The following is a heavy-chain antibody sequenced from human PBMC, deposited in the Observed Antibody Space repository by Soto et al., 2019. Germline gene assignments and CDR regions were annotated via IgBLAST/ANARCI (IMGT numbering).Heavy chain of an antibody. CDR2: INPTTGAT. CDR3: AKGDSSWVSWFDP. Sequence: QVQLVQSGAEVKKPGASVKVSCQASGYTFTAQYLHCVRKAPGEGLEWMGWINPTTGATRYAQKFQGRVTMTRDTSMSTAYLEVRSLRPDDTAVYYCAKGDSSWVSWFDPWGQGTLVTVSS. D-gene: IGHD6-19*01. J-gene: IGHJ5*02. V-gene: IGHV1-2*02. CDR1: GYTFTAQY.